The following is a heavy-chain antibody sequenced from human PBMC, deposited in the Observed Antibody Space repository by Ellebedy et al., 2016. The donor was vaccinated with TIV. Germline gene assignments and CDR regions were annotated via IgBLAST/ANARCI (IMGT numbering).Heavy chain of an antibody. D-gene: IGHD3-9*01. CDR1: GYTFTKYG. CDR2: ISAYSGNT. Sequence: AASVKVSCKASGYTFTKYGISWVRQAPGQRLEWMGWISAYSGNTNYAQKLQGRVTMTIDASTSTAYMELRSLRSDDTAVYFCARDEHDILTGYYQEYYFDYWGQGTLVTVSS. CDR3: ARDEHDILTGYYQEYYFDY. V-gene: IGHV1-18*01. J-gene: IGHJ4*02.